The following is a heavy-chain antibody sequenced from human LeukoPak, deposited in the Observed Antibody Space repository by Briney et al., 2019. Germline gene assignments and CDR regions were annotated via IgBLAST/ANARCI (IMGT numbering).Heavy chain of an antibody. CDR3: ARFLQYSGSSCHYLDS. V-gene: IGHV4-38-2*02. CDR1: GYSISSGYY. D-gene: IGHD2-15*01. CDR2: IYHSGST. J-gene: IGHJ4*02. Sequence: SETLSLTCTVSGYSISSGYYWGWIRQPPGKGLEWIGSIYHSGSTYYNPSLKSRVTISVDTSKNQFSLKLSSVTAADMAVYYCARFLQYSGSSCHYLDSWGQGILVTVSS.